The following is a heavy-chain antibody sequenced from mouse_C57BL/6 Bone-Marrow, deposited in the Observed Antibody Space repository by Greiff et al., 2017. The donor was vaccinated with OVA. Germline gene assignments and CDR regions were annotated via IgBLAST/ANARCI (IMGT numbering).Heavy chain of an antibody. CDR3: ARGDGLAY. Sequence: EVKLVESGGDLVKPGGSLKLSCAASGFTFSSYGMSWVRQTPDKRLEWVATISSGGSYTYYPDSVKGRFTISRDNAKNTLYLQMSSLKSEDTAMYYGARGDGLAYWGQGTLVTVAA. J-gene: IGHJ3*01. CDR1: GFTFSSYG. D-gene: IGHD2-3*01. CDR2: ISSGGSYT. V-gene: IGHV5-6*01.